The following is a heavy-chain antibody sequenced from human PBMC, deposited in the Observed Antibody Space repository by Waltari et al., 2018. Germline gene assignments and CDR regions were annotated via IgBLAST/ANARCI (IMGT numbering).Heavy chain of an antibody. D-gene: IGHD6-13*01. CDR3: AILSRIAAADYMDV. CDR2: IRYDGSNK. J-gene: IGHJ6*03. CDR1: GFTFSSYG. Sequence: QVQLVESGGGVVQPGGSLRLSCAASGFTFSSYGMHWVRQAPGKGLEWVAFIRYDGSNKYYADSVKGRFTISRENSKNTLYLQMNSLRAEDTAVYYCAILSRIAAADYMDVWGKGTTVTVSS. V-gene: IGHV3-30*02.